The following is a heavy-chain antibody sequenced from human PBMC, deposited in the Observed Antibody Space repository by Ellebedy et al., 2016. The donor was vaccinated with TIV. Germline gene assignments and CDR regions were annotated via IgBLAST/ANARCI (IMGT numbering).Heavy chain of an antibody. D-gene: IGHD3-16*01. Sequence: SETLSLXXTVSGYSISSGHYWGWVRQPPGKGLEWIGSIYRTGSTYYNPFLKSRISVSLDTSKNQFSLRLTSVTAADTANYYCASAVEMLAFEAFDIWGQGTMVTVSS. CDR2: IYRTGST. J-gene: IGHJ3*02. CDR1: GYSISSGHY. V-gene: IGHV4-38-2*02. CDR3: ASAVEMLAFEAFDI.